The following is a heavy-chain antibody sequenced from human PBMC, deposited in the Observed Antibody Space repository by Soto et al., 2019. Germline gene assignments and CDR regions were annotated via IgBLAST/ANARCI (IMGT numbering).Heavy chain of an antibody. J-gene: IGHJ5*02. CDR3: ASRTVFGGIALTSKPWFDP. D-gene: IGHD3-3*01. Sequence: QVHLIQSGAEVKKPGSSVKVSCKASGGTFNNYAFSWVRQAPGQGLEWMGGIIPAFSATHYAQNFRGKVTFSPTESTKPVYWALSSLSPEAPAVYFCASRTVFGGIALTSKPWFDPWGKGTLSSSPQ. CDR2: IIPAFSAT. V-gene: IGHV1-69*01. CDR1: GGTFNNYA.